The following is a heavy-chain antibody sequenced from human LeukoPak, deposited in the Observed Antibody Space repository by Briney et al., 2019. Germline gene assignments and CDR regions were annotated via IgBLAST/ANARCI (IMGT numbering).Heavy chain of an antibody. V-gene: IGHV1-69*13. J-gene: IGHJ4*02. D-gene: IGHD6-19*01. CDR2: IIPIFGTA. CDR1: GGTFSSYA. CDR3: ASGYSSRLDFDY. Sequence: VASVKVSCKASGGTFSSYAISWVRQAPGQGLEWMGGIIPIFGTANYAQKFQGRVTITADESTSTAYMELSSLRSEDTAVYYCASGYSSRLDFDYWGQGTLVTVSS.